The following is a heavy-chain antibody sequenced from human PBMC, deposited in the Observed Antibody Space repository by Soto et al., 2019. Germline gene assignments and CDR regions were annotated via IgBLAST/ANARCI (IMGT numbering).Heavy chain of an antibody. D-gene: IGHD3-16*01. J-gene: IGHJ6*02. Sequence: SETLSLTCTVSGGSISSGGYYWSWIRQHPGKGLEWIGYIYYSGSTYYNPSLKSRVTISVDTSKNQFSTKLSSVTAADTAVYYCARLDDAGDYYGMDVWGQGTTVTVSS. CDR3: ARLDDAGDYYGMDV. CDR1: GGSISSGGYY. CDR2: IYYSGST. V-gene: IGHV4-31*03.